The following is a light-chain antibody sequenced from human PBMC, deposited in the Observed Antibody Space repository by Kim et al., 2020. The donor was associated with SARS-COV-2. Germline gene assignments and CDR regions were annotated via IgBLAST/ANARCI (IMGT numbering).Light chain of an antibody. CDR1: RLRRYY. J-gene: IGLJ3*02. V-gene: IGLV3-19*01. Sequence: SSELTQDPAVSVALGQTVRITCQGDRLRRYYASWYQQKPGQAPVLVNYGKNNRPSGIPDRFSGSSSGNTASLTITGAQAEDEADYYCNSRDSSGNHLVFGGGTKLTVL. CDR3: NSRDSSGNHLV. CDR2: GKN.